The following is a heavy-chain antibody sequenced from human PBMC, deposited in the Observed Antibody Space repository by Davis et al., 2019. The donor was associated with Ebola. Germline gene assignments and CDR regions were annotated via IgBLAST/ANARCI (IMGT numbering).Heavy chain of an antibody. CDR1: GVSISRHY. D-gene: IGHD3-10*01. CDR2: IYYTGSA. V-gene: IGHV4-59*11. CDR3: SERGSSV. Sequence: PSETLSLTCTVSGVSISRHYWSWIRQPPGKRLEWIGSIYYTGSACYNSSLNSRVTISVDTSRNQFSLKLTSVTAADTAMYYCSERGSSVWGQGTLVTLSS. J-gene: IGHJ4*02.